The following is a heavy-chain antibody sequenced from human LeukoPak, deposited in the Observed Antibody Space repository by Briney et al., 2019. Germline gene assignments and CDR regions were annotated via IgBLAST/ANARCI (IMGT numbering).Heavy chain of an antibody. V-gene: IGHV3-48*03. D-gene: IGHD3-22*01. CDR1: GSTFSNSE. CDR3: ARDPPAYYYDSSGYTVD. CDR2: ISGSGPTM. J-gene: IGHJ4*02. Sequence: PGGSLRLSCAASGSTFSNSEMNWVRQAPGKGLEWGSYISGSGPTMYYADSVKGRFTISRDNAKNSLYLQMNSLRVEDTAVYYCARDPPAYYYDSSGYTVDWGQGTLVTVSS.